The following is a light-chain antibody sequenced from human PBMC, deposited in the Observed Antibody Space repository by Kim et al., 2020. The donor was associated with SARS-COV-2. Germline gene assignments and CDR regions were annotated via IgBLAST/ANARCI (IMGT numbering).Light chain of an antibody. J-gene: IGLJ3*02. CDR3: NSRDSSGNHWV. V-gene: IGLV3-19*01. CDR2: GKN. CDR1: SLRSYY. Sequence: ALRTTVRITCQGASLRSYYASWYQQKPGQAPVLVIYGKNNRPSGIPDRFSGSSSGNTASLTITGAQAEDEADYYCNSRDSSGNHWVFGGGTQLTVL.